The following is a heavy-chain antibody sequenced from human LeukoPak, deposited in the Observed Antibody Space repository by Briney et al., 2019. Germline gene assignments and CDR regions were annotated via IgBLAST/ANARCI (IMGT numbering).Heavy chain of an antibody. V-gene: IGHV3-33*01. CDR2: IWYDGSNR. Sequence: PGGSLRLSCAASGFTFSNNGMHWVRQAPGKGLEWVAIIWYDGSNRYYADSVRGRFTISRDNSKNTLYLQMNSLRAEDTAVYYCARGGSYHTDYWGQGTLVTVSS. D-gene: IGHD1-26*01. J-gene: IGHJ4*02. CDR1: GFTFSNNG. CDR3: ARGGSYHTDY.